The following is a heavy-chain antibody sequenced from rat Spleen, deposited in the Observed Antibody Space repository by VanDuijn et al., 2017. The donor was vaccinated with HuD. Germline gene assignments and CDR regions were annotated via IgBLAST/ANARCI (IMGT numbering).Heavy chain of an antibody. V-gene: IGHV3-1*01. CDR1: GHSISSSY. J-gene: IGHJ2*01. CDR2: ISYSGRT. CDR3: ARYTATISFDY. Sequence: EVQLQESGPGLVKPSQSLSLTCSVTGHSISSSYRWNWIREFPGDKMEWMGYISYSGRTGSNQSLKVRITITRDTSKNQFFLHLNAVTTEDTATYFCARYTATISFDYWGRGVMVTVSS. D-gene: IGHD1-10*01.